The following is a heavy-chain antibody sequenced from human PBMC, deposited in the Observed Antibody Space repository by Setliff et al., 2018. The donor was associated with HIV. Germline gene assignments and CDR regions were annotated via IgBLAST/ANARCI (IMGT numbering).Heavy chain of an antibody. CDR2: VYYSGST. CDR1: GGSISSSSYY. Sequence: KTSETLSLTCIVSGGSISSSSYYWGWIRQPPGKGLEWIGTVYYSGSTYYNPSLKSRVTMSVDTSKNQFSLKLSSVTAADTAVYYCARGSDTTGWYVISGSFDYWGQGILVT. J-gene: IGHJ4*02. D-gene: IGHD6-19*01. CDR3: ARGSDTTGWYVISGSFDY. V-gene: IGHV4-39*07.